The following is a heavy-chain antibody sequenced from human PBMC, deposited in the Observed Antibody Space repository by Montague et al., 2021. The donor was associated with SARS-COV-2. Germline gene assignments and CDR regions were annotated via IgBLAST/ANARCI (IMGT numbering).Heavy chain of an antibody. CDR1: GFTFSDYY. Sequence: SLRLSCAASGFTFSDYYMSWIRQAPGTGLEWVSYISSSASTIYYADSVKGRFTISRDNSKNSLFLQMNSLRAEDTAVYYRARGPYCSGGGCYYWGQGTLVTVSS. J-gene: IGHJ4*02. D-gene: IGHD2-15*01. CDR2: ISSSASTI. V-gene: IGHV3-11*01. CDR3: ARGPYCSGGGCYY.